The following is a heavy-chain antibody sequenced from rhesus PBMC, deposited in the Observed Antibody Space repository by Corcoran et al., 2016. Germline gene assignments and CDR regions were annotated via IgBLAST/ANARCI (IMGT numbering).Heavy chain of an antibody. D-gene: IGHD4-29*01. CDR3: ARGSSYISY. J-gene: IGHJ4*01. Sequence: QVQLQESGPGLVKPSETLPLTCAVSGASIRSNYWSWIRQAPGKGLEWIGRIYGRSGSTDYNPSLKSRVTISIDTSKNQFSLKLSSVAAADTAVYYCARGSSYISYWGQGVLVTVSS. V-gene: IGHV4S2*01. CDR1: GASIRSNY. CDR2: IYGRSGST.